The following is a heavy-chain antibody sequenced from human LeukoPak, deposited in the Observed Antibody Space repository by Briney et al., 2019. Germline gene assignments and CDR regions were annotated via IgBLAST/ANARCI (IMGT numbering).Heavy chain of an antibody. V-gene: IGHV1-2*02. CDR2: INPNSGVT. CDR1: GYRFTGCY. J-gene: IGHJ4*02. CDR3: ARQQEVSGYFDY. D-gene: IGHD3-16*02. Sequence: ASVKVSCKASGYRFTGCYMHWVRQAPGQGLEWVGWINPNSGVTNYAQNFQGRVNMTRDTSISTAYMELSRLRSDDTAVYYCARQQEVSGYFDYWGQGNLVTVSS.